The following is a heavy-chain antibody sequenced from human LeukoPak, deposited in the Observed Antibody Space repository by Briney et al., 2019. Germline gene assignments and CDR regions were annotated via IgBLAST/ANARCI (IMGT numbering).Heavy chain of an antibody. V-gene: IGHV4-4*02. CDR3: ARAPTVSDAFDI. D-gene: IGHD4-17*01. CDR1: GGSISSSNW. J-gene: IGHJ3*02. CDR2: IYHSGST. Sequence: MTSETLSLTCAVSGGSISSSNWWSWVRQPPGKGLEWIGEIYHSGSTNYNPSLKSRVTISVDKSKNQFSLKLSSVTAADTAVYYCARAPTVSDAFDIWGQGTMVTISS.